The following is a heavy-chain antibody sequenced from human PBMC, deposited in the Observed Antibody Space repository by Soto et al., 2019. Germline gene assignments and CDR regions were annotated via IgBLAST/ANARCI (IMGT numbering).Heavy chain of an antibody. CDR1: GGSISSGGYY. J-gene: IGHJ4*02. CDR3: ARGLPLVARIYLPGCLFDY. D-gene: IGHD5-12*01. Sequence: SETLSLTCTVSGGSISSGGYYWSWIRQHPGKGLEWIGYIYYSGSTYYNPSLKSRVTISVDTSKNQFSLKLSSVTAADTAVYYCARGLPLVARIYLPGCLFDYWGQGTLVTVSS. CDR2: IYYSGST. V-gene: IGHV4-31*03.